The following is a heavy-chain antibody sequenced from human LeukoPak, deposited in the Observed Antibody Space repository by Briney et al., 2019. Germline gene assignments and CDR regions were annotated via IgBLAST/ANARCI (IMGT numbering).Heavy chain of an antibody. V-gene: IGHV4-61*01. CDR1: VGSVSRASYY. Sequence: PSETLSLTCTVCVGSVSRASYYWSWIPQPPGKGLEWIGYIYYSVITNFNPSLKSRVTISVDKSKNQFSLKLSSVTAADTAVYYCARTKRFWSGYYITHFDYWGQGTLVTVSS. D-gene: IGHD3-3*01. CDR3: ARTKRFWSGYYITHFDY. CDR2: IYYSVIT. J-gene: IGHJ4*02.